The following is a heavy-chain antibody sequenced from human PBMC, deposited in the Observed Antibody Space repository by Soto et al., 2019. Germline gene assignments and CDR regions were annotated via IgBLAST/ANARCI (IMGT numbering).Heavy chain of an antibody. CDR2: IKYDGSNK. J-gene: IGHJ6*02. CDR3: ARGGNYDFWSGYEYGMDV. Sequence: GGSLRLSCAASGFTFSSYWMHWVRQAPGKGLEWVALIKYDGSNKYYADSVKGRFTISRDNSKNTLYLQMNSLRAEDTAVYYCARGGNYDFWSGYEYGMDVWGQGTTVTVSS. V-gene: IGHV3-30-3*01. CDR1: GFTFSSYW. D-gene: IGHD3-3*01.